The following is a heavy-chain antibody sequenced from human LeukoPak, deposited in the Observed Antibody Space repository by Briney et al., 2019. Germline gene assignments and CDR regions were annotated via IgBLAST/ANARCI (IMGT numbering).Heavy chain of an antibody. CDR3: AGTIAAARVLSWFDP. CDR1: GGSISSSSYY. D-gene: IGHD6-13*01. J-gene: IGHJ5*02. Sequence: SETLSLTCTVSGGSISSSSYYWGWIRQPPGKGLEWIGTIYESGNTYYNPSLKSRVTISVDTSKNQFSLKLSSVTAADTAVYYCAGTIAAARVLSWFDPWGQGTLVTVSS. V-gene: IGHV4-39*07. CDR2: IYESGNT.